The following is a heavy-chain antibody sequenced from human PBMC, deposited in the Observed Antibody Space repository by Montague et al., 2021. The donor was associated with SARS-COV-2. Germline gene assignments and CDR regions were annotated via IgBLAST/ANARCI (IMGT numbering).Heavy chain of an antibody. J-gene: IGHJ6*02. CDR3: ARDRDWDDWCGMDV. CDR2: ISSSVGGSTK. V-gene: IGHV3-48*03. CDR1: GFIFSSYE. Sequence: SLRLSCEASGFIFSSYEMNLVRQAPGKVLEWISYISSSVGGSTKXYTXSVKGRFTISRDNAKNSLYMQMSSLRVEDTAIYYCARDRDWDDWCGMDVWGQGTTVTVSS. D-gene: IGHD2-21*01.